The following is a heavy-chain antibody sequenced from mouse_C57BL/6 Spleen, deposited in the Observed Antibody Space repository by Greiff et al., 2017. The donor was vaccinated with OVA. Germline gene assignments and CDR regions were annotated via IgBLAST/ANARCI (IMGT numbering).Heavy chain of an antibody. Sequence: QVHVKQPGAELVMPGASVKLSCKASGYTFTSYWMHWVKQRPGQGLEWIGEIDPSDSYTNYNQKFKGKSTLTVDKSSSTAYMQLSSLTSEDSAVYYCARAGNPYYFDYWGQGTTLTVSS. CDR2: IDPSDSYT. J-gene: IGHJ2*01. CDR1: GYTFTSYW. V-gene: IGHV1-69*01. CDR3: ARAGNPYYFDY.